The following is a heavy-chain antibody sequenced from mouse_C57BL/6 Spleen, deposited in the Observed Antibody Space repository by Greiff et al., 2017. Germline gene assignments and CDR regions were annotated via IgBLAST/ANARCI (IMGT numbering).Heavy chain of an antibody. V-gene: IGHV1-82*01. CDR2: IYPGDGDT. CDR1: GYAFSSSW. J-gene: IGHJ2*01. Sequence: VQGVESGPELVKPGASVKISCKASGYAFSSSWMNWVKQRPGKGLEWIGRIYPGDGDTNYNGKFKGKATLTADKSSSTAYMQLSSLTSEDSAVYFCAANSYFDYWGQGTTLTVSS. CDR3: AANSYFDY. D-gene: IGHD4-1*01.